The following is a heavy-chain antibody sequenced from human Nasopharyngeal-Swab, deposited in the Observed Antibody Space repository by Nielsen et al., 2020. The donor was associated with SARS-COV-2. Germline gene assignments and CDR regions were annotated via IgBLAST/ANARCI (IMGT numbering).Heavy chain of an antibody. CDR3: ARVSSSSTTNWFDP. CDR2: ISYDGSNK. J-gene: IGHJ5*02. V-gene: IGHV3-30*03. D-gene: IGHD6-6*01. Sequence: WVRQPPGKGLEWVAVISYDGSNKYYADSVKGRFTISRDNSKNTLYPQMNSLRAEDTAVYYCARVSSSSTTNWFDPWGQGTLVTVSS.